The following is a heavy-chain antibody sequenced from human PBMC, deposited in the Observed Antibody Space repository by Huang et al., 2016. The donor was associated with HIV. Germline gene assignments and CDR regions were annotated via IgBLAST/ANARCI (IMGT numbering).Heavy chain of an antibody. J-gene: IGHJ4*02. CDR3: ARHFGSWSGYFDS. Sequence: QLQLQESGPGLVRPSETLSLICTVSGGSITDLNYYWGWIRQPPGKGLEWIGSIYYSGDTDYNPSLKRRVTMSVDTSKNRFSLDIRSVAVADTAIYYCARHFGSWSGYFDSWGQGTLVPVSS. CDR2: IYYSGDT. D-gene: IGHD3-10*01. CDR1: GGSITDLNYY. V-gene: IGHV4-39*01.